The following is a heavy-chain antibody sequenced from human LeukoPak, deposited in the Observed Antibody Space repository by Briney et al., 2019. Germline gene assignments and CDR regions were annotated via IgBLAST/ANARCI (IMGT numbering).Heavy chain of an antibody. Sequence: PGRSLRLSCAASGFTFSTYDVHWVRQATGKGLEWVSTITSAGDRYYPGSVKGRFTISRENAKNSLYLQMDSLRAGDTTVYYCAREACNGNSCYLLDYWGQGTLVTVSS. V-gene: IGHV3-13*01. CDR1: GFTFSTYD. D-gene: IGHD2-15*01. CDR2: ITSAGDR. CDR3: AREACNGNSCYLLDY. J-gene: IGHJ4*02.